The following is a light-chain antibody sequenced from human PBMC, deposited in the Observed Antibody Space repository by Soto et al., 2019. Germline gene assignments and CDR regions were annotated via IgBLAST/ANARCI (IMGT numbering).Light chain of an antibody. Sequence: QSVLTQPPSVSAAPGQKVTISCSGSTSNIGNNYVSWYQQLPGTAPKLLIYDNNRRPSGIPDRFSGSKSGTSATLGITGLQAEDEADYYCCSYAGSSSYVFGTGTKLTVL. J-gene: IGLJ1*01. CDR1: TSNIGNNY. CDR3: CSYAGSSSYV. V-gene: IGLV1-51*01. CDR2: DNN.